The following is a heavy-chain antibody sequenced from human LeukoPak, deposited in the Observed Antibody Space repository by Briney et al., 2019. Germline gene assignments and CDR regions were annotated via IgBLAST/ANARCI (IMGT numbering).Heavy chain of an antibody. Sequence: SETLSLTCTVSGGSISSYYWSWIRQPPGKGLEWIGYIYYSGSTNYNPSLKSRVTISVDTSKNQFSLKLSSVTAADTAVYYCARGCAWHGGCLNCWGQGALVTVSS. CDR2: IYYSGST. J-gene: IGHJ4*02. D-gene: IGHD3-10*01. CDR3: ARGCAWHGGCLNC. CDR1: GGSISSYY. V-gene: IGHV4-59*01.